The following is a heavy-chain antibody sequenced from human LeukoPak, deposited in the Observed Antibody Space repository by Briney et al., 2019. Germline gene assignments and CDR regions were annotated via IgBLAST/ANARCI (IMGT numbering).Heavy chain of an antibody. J-gene: IGHJ4*02. CDR1: GFTSSSYE. V-gene: IGHV3-48*03. D-gene: IGHD2-8*01. Sequence: HPGGSLRLSCAASGFTSSSYEMNWVRQAPGKGLEWVSYISGSGSTIYYADSVKGRFTISRDNAKNSLYLQMNSLRAEDTAVYYCARVGYCTNGVCFYYFDYWGQGTLVTVSS. CDR3: ARVGYCTNGVCFYYFDY. CDR2: ISGSGSTI.